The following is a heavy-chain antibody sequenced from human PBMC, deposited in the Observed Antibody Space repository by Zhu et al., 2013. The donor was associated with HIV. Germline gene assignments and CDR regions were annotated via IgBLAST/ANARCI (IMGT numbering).Heavy chain of an antibody. CDR1: GYTFSSYD. Sequence: QVQLVQSGAEVKKAGASVKVSCKASGYTFSSYDINWVRQATGQGLELMGWMNPKSGNTGNVQKFQGRVTMTRNTSISTAYMELSSLRSEDTAVYYCARGRRWELAGGMDVVGPRGPRSPSP. D-gene: IGHD1-7*01. J-gene: IGHJ6*02. V-gene: IGHV1-8*01. CDR2: MNPKSGNT. CDR3: ARGRRWELAGGMDV.